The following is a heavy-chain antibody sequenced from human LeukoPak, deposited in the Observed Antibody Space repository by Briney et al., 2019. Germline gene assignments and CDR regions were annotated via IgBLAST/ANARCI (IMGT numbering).Heavy chain of an antibody. CDR3: AREGLYSDYAGH. CDR2: ISYTSSYI. D-gene: IGHD4-11*01. V-gene: IGHV3-21*01. J-gene: IGHJ4*02. CDR1: GFTFSSYS. Sequence: KPGGSLRLSCAASGFTFSSYSMNWVRQAPGKGLEWVSSISYTSSYIYYADSVKGRFTISRDNAKNSLFLHMNSLRAEDTAVYYCAREGLYSDYAGHWGQGTLVTVSS.